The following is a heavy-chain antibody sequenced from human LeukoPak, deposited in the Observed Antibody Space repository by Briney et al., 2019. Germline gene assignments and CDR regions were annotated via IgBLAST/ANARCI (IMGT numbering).Heavy chain of an antibody. J-gene: IGHJ3*01. Sequence: GGSLRLSCVAFGLRFSSNAMTWVRQAPGKGLQWVSTVSGSGASTYYADSVKGRFIISRDNSKNTVYLEMNSLRAEDTALYYCALREGAFDVWGQGTMVIVSS. D-gene: IGHD5-12*01. CDR1: GLRFSSNA. CDR3: ALREGAFDV. V-gene: IGHV3-23*01. CDR2: VSGSGAST.